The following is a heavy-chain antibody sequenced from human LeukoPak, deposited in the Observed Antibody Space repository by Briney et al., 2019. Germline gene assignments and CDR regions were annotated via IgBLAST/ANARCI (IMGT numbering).Heavy chain of an antibody. CDR2: ISSSSSTI. CDR3: AKKWVDGSYHFDY. Sequence: GGSLRLSCAASGFTFSSYSMNWVRQAPGKGLEWVSYISSSSSTIYYADSVKGRFTISRDNAKNSLYLQMNSLRAEDTAVYYCAKKWVDGSYHFDYWGQGTLVTVSS. J-gene: IGHJ4*02. V-gene: IGHV3-48*01. D-gene: IGHD1-26*01. CDR1: GFTFSSYS.